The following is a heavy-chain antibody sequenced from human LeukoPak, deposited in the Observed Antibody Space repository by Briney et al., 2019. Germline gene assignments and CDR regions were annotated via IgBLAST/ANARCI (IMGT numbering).Heavy chain of an antibody. CDR3: ASAIAEDFYYYYMDV. Sequence: PGALSDTRTGSGGSLYNSFWSWVGPPPRKGLEGVGYIYYSGSTNYNPSLKSRVTISVDTSKNQFSLNLSSVTAADTAVYYCASAIAEDFYYYYMDVWGKGTTVTVSS. V-gene: IGHV4-59*01. J-gene: IGHJ6*03. CDR2: IYYSGST. CDR1: GGSLYNSF. D-gene: IGHD1-14*01.